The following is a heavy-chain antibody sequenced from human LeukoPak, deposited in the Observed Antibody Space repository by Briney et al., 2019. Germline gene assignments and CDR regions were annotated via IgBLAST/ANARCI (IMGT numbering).Heavy chain of an antibody. J-gene: IGHJ4*02. V-gene: IGHV1-8*01. Sequence: GASVKVSCKASGYTFTSYDINWVRQATGQGLEWMGWMNPNSGNTSYAQKFQGRVTMTRDTSISTAYMELSRLRSEDTAVYYCAKCPPARAIAYWGQGTLVTVSS. D-gene: IGHD2-2*01. CDR3: AKCPPARAIAY. CDR1: GYTFTSYD. CDR2: MNPNSGNT.